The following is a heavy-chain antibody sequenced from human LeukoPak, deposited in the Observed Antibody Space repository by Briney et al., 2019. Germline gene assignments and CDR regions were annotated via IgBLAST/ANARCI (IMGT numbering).Heavy chain of an antibody. D-gene: IGHD6-19*01. J-gene: IGHJ6*03. CDR3: AKDGGYSSGWYDYYYYYMDV. CDR2: INWNGGST. V-gene: IGHV3-20*04. CDR1: GFTFDDYG. Sequence: GGSLRLSCAASGFTFDDYGMSWVRQAPGKVLEWVSGINWNGGSTGYADSVKGRFTISRDNAKNSLYLQMNSLRAEDTAVYYCAKDGGYSSGWYDYYYYYMDVWGKGTTVTISS.